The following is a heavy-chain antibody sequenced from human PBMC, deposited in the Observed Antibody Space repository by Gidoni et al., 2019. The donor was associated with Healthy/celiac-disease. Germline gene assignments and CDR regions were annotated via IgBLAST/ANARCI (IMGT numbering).Heavy chain of an antibody. D-gene: IGHD3-10*01. J-gene: IGHJ5*02. CDR2: INSDGSST. Sequence: EVQLVESGGGLVQPGWSLRLACAASGFTFSSYWMHWVRQAPGKGLVWVSRINSDGSSTSYADSVKGRFTISRDNAKNTLYLQMNSLRAEDTAVYYCARPYGSGIWGWFDPWGQGTLVTVSS. CDR1: GFTFSSYW. CDR3: ARPYGSGIWGWFDP. V-gene: IGHV3-74*01.